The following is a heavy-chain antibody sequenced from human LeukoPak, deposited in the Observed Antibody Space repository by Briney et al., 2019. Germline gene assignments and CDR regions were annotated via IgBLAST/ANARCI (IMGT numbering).Heavy chain of an antibody. CDR3: AKGTSSIVGAPTGY. J-gene: IGHJ4*02. Sequence: TGGSLRLSCAASGFTFSSYAMSWVSQAPGKGLEWVSAISGSGGSTYYADSVKGRFTISRDNSKNTLYLQMNSLRAEDTAVYYCAKGTSSIVGAPTGYWGQGTLVTVSS. CDR2: ISGSGGST. D-gene: IGHD1-26*01. V-gene: IGHV3-23*01. CDR1: GFTFSSYA.